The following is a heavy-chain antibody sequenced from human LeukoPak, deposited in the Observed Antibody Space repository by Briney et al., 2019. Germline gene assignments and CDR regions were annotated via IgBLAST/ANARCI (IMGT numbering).Heavy chain of an antibody. CDR2: ISSTSSHI. CDR3: VKDTITLVRGINDY. J-gene: IGHJ4*02. Sequence: GGSLRLSCGASGFTFNTYSMSWVRQAPGKGLEWVSSISSTSSHIYYADSVKGRFTISRDNAKNSLYLQMNSLSVEDTAVYYCVKDTITLVRGINDYWGQGTLVTVSS. CDR1: GFTFNTYS. D-gene: IGHD3-10*01. V-gene: IGHV3-21*01.